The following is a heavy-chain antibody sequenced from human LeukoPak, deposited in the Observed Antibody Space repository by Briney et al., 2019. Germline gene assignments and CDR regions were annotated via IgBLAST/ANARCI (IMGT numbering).Heavy chain of an antibody. CDR3: ARVGWDQADYYYYGMDV. D-gene: IGHD1-26*01. Sequence: GASVKVSCKASGGTFSSYAISWVRQAPGQGLEWMGRIIPILGTANYAQKLQGRVTMTTDTSTSTAYMELRSLRSDDTAVYYCARVGWDQADYYYYGMDVWGQGTTVTVSS. CDR2: IIPILGTA. CDR1: GGTFSSYA. V-gene: IGHV1-69*04. J-gene: IGHJ6*02.